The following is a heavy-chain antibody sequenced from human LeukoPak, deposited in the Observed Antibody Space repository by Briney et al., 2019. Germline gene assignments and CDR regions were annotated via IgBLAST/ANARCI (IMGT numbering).Heavy chain of an antibody. CDR2: IYYSGST. CDR1: GGSVSSGSYY. CDR3: ARDGYYYDSSGYSPLDY. V-gene: IGHV4-61*01. Sequence: SETLSLTCTVSGGSVSSGSYYWSWIRQPPGKGLEWIGYIYYSGSTNYNPSLKSRVTISVDTSKNQFSLKLSSVTAADTAVYYCARDGYYYDSSGYSPLDYWGQGTLVTVSS. D-gene: IGHD3-22*01. J-gene: IGHJ4*02.